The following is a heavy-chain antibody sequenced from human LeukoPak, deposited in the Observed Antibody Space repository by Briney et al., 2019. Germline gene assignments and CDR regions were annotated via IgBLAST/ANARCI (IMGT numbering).Heavy chain of an antibody. V-gene: IGHV3-7*01. CDR3: ARQLYSGKDYAFDI. J-gene: IGHJ3*02. CDR2: KKEDGSEK. Sequence: GGSLRLSCATSGFTFSVYAMSWVRQAPGKGLEWVANKKEDGSEKYYVDSVKGRFTISRDNAKNSLYLQMNSLRAEDTAVYYCARQLYSGKDYAFDIWGQGTMVTVSS. CDR1: GFTFSVYA. D-gene: IGHD5-12*01.